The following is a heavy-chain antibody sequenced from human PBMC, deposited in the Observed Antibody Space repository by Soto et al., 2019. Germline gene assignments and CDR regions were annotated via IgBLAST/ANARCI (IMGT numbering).Heavy chain of an antibody. CDR2: IIPIFGTA. V-gene: IGHV1-69*13. J-gene: IGHJ5*02. CDR3: ARAPPYYDILTGYYSPWFDP. Sequence: ASVKVSCKASGGTFSSYAISWVRQAPGQGLEWMGGIIPIFGTANYAQKFQGRVTITADESTSTAYMELSSLRSEDTAVYYCARAPPYYDILTGYYSPWFDPWGQGTLVTVSS. D-gene: IGHD3-9*01. CDR1: GGTFSSYA.